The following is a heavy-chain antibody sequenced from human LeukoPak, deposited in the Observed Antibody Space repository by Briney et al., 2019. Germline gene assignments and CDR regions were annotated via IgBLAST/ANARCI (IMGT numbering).Heavy chain of an antibody. V-gene: IGHV3-74*01. CDR2: INCDGSNT. D-gene: IGHD3-22*01. Sequence: PGGSLTLSCAASGFTFSSYWMQWVRQVPGKGLVWVSRINCDGSNTRYADSVKGRFTISRDNAKNTLYLQMNSLRAEDTAVYYCARDLELVYYDSSGYDYWGQGTLVIVSS. CDR1: GFTFSSYW. CDR3: ARDLELVYYDSSGYDY. J-gene: IGHJ4*02.